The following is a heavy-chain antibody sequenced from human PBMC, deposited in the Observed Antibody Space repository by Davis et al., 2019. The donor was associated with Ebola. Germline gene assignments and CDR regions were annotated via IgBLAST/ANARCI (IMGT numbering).Heavy chain of an antibody. D-gene: IGHD3-10*01. J-gene: IGHJ4*02. CDR3: AKVEVKGY. CDR2: VTWNSGTI. CDR1: GFTFTEYA. V-gene: IGHV3-9*01. Sequence: PGGSLRLSCAASGFTFTEYAMHWVRQAPGKGPEWVSGVTWNSGTIGYADSVKGRFTISRDNSKNTLYLQMNSLRAEDTAVYYCAKVEVKGYWGQGTLVTVSS.